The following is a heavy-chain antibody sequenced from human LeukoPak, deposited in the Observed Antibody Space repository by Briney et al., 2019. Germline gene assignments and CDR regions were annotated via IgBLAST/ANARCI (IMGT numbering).Heavy chain of an antibody. Sequence: PGGSLRLSCAASGFNFSRNGMHWVRQAPGKGLEWVSFIRYDGSNKFYVDSVRGRFTISRDNSKNTLYLQMNSLRTEDTAVYYCARDFDDVNGYYYYIPDSWGKGMLVTVSS. V-gene: IGHV3-30*02. D-gene: IGHD3-22*01. CDR3: ARDFDDVNGYYYYIPDS. CDR2: IRYDGSNK. J-gene: IGHJ5*02. CDR1: GFNFSRNG.